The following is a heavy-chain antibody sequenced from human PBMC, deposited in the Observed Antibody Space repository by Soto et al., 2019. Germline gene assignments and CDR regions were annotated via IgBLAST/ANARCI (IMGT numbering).Heavy chain of an antibody. CDR2: ISYDGSKE. CDR3: ARDQITVRGGYYYYGMDV. V-gene: IGHV3-30-3*01. CDR1: GFTFSRFA. D-gene: IGHD4-17*01. Sequence: GGSLRLSCAASGFTFSRFAIHWVRQAPGKGLEWVALISYDGSKEYYADSVKGRFTISRDNSKNTVYLQMNSLRAEDTAVYYCARDQITVRGGYYYYGMDVWGQGTTVTVSS. J-gene: IGHJ6*02.